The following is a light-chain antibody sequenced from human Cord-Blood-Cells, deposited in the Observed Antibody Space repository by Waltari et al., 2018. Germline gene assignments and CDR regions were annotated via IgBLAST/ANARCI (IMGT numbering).Light chain of an antibody. CDR3: QRSYSTPWT. CDR2: AAS. J-gene: IGKJ1*01. Sequence: DIQMTQSPSSLSASVGDRVTITCRASQSISSSLNWYQQKPGKTPKLLIYAASSLQSGVPSRFSGSGSGTDYTLTISSRQPGEVGTYYCQRSYSTPWTFGEGTKVEI. V-gene: IGKV1-39*01. CDR1: QSISSS.